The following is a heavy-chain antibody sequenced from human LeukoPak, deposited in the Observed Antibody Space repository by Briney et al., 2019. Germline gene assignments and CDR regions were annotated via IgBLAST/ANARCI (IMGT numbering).Heavy chain of an antibody. J-gene: IGHJ4*02. CDR2: IRNDGSTK. CDR3: AKPHRSSWGIFDY. CDR1: GFTFSSYG. V-gene: IGHV3-30*02. Sequence: GGSLCLSCAVSGFTFSSYGRHWVRQAPGKGLEWVAFIRNDGSTKYFADSVKGRFTISRDNSKNPLYLKMNSLRAEDTAVYYCAKPHRSSWGIFDYWGQGTLVTVSS. D-gene: IGHD6-13*01.